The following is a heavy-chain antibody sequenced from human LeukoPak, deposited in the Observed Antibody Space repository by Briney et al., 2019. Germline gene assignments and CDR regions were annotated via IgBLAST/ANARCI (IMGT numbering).Heavy chain of an antibody. J-gene: IGHJ4*02. CDR2: VYSGVST. CDR3: ARGYGSTVDY. V-gene: IGHV3-53*01. D-gene: IGHD4-23*01. CDR1: GFTVSGNY. Sequence: GGSLRLSCAASGFTVSGNYISWLRQAPGKGLEWVSVVYSGVSTYYADSVKGRFTISRDSSKNTLYLQMDSLRAEDTAVYYCARGYGSTVDYWGQGTLVTVSS.